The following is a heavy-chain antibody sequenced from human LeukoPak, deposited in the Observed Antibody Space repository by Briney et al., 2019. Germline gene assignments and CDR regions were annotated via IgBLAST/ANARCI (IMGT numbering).Heavy chain of an antibody. J-gene: IGHJ4*02. CDR3: ARSQWRKADY. D-gene: IGHD6-19*01. V-gene: IGHV4-34*01. CDR2: INHSGST. CDR1: GGSFSGYY. Sequence: SETLSPTCAVYGGSFSGYYWNWIRQPPVKGLEWIGEINHSGSTSYNPSLKSRVTISVDTSKNQFSLKLSSVTAADTAVYYCARSQWRKADYWGQGTLVTVSS.